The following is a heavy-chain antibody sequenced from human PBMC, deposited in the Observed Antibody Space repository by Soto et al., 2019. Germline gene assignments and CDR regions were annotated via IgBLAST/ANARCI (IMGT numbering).Heavy chain of an antibody. D-gene: IGHD6-6*01. CDR3: ARCLASSPPQNNYYYYYYMDV. CDR2: IYPGDSDT. CDR1: GYSFTSYW. Sequence: GESLKISCKGSGYSFTSYWIGWVRQMPGKGLEWMGIIYPGDSDTRYSPSFQGQVTISADKSISTAYLQWSSLKASDTAMYYCARCLASSPPQNNYYYYYYMDVWGKGTTVTVSS. V-gene: IGHV5-51*01. J-gene: IGHJ6*03.